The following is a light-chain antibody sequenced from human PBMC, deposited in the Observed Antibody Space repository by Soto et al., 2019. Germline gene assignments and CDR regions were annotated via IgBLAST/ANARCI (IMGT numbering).Light chain of an antibody. CDR2: DAS. Sequence: DIQMTQSPSTLSASVGDRVTITCRASQSISSWWAWYQQKPGKAPKLLLSDASSLETGVPSRFSGSGYGTEFTLTITSLQHDDFATYYCQQYNYYLTFGGGNKVEIQ. V-gene: IGKV1-5*01. J-gene: IGKJ4*01. CDR3: QQYNYYLT. CDR1: QSISSW.